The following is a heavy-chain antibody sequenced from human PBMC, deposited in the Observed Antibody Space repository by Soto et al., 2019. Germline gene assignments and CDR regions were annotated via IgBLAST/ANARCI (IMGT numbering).Heavy chain of an antibody. CDR1: GYTFTSYA. CDR3: ARVRLWFGEPHDAFDI. Sequence: ASVKVSCKASGYTFTSYAMHWVRQDPEQRLEWMGWINAGNGNTKYSQKFQGRVTITRDTSASTAYMELSSLRSEDTAVYYCARVRLWFGEPHDAFDIWGQGTMVTVSS. V-gene: IGHV1-3*01. J-gene: IGHJ3*02. CDR2: INAGNGNT. D-gene: IGHD3-10*01.